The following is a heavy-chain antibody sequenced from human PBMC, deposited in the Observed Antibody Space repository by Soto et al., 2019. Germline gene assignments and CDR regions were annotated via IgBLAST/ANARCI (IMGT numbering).Heavy chain of an antibody. V-gene: IGHV3-74*01. Sequence: EVQLVESGGDLVQPGGSLRLSCAASGFTFTGHWMHWVRQVPGKGLVWVARINTEGDSTNYADSVKGRFTISRDSATNTVYLQMNGLGVDDTSVYFCAREAGYCSTTSGYRRAFDTWGQGTMVTVSS. D-gene: IGHD2-2*01. CDR3: AREAGYCSTTSGYRRAFDT. CDR2: INTEGDST. J-gene: IGHJ3*02. CDR1: GFTFTGHW.